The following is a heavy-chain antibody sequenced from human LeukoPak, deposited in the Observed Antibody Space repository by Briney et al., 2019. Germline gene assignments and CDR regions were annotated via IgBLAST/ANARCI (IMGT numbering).Heavy chain of an antibody. V-gene: IGHV1-69*04. CDR3: ASRDRFDP. J-gene: IGHJ5*02. Sequence: GASVKVSCKASGGTFSSYAISWGRQAPGQGLEWMGRIIPILGIANYAQKFQGRVTITADKSTSTAYMELSSLRSEDTAVYYCASRDRFDPWGQGTLVTVSS. CDR2: IIPILGIA. CDR1: GGTFSSYA.